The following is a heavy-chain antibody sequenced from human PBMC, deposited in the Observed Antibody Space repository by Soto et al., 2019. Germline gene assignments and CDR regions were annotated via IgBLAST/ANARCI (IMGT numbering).Heavy chain of an antibody. CDR3: ARPQEMATIIGNMPFISPWHD. CDR1: GGSISSYY. D-gene: IGHD5-12*01. J-gene: IGHJ4*02. CDR2: INHSGST. V-gene: IGHV4-59*08. Sequence: SETLSLTCTVSGGSISSYYWSWIRQPPGKGLEWIGEINHSGSTNYNPSLKSRVTISVDTSKNQFSLKLSSVTAADTAVYYCARPQEMATIIGNMPFISPWHDWGQGTLVTVSS.